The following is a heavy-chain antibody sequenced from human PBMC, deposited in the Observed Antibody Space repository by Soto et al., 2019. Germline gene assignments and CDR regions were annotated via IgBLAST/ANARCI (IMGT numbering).Heavy chain of an antibody. CDR3: ARDQNGSGNYYTRYFDY. V-gene: IGHV4-4*02. CDR2: IYHSGST. CDR1: GGSINSRYW. Sequence: SSETLSLTCAVYGGSINSRYWWSWVRQSPGKGLEWIGEIYHSGSTNYNPSLKSRVTISVDKSKNQFSLNLSSVTAADTAVYYCARDQNGSGNYYTRYFDYWGQGTLVTVSS. D-gene: IGHD3-10*01. J-gene: IGHJ4*02.